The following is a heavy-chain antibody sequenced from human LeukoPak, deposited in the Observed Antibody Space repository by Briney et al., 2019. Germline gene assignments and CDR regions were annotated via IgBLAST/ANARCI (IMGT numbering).Heavy chain of an antibody. D-gene: IGHD2-2*01. CDR2: RNPNSGNT. V-gene: IGHV1-8*01. CDR1: GYTFTSYD. CDR3: ARMRRTCSSTSCYFGY. J-gene: IGHJ4*02. Sequence: ASVKVSCKASGYTFTSYDINWVRQATGQGLEWMGWRNPNSGNTGYAQKFQGRVTMTRNTSISTAYMELSSLRSEDTAVYYCARMRRTCSSTSCYFGYWGQGTLVTVSS.